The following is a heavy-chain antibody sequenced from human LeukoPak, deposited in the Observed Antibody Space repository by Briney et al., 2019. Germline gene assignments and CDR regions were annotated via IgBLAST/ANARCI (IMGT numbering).Heavy chain of an antibody. V-gene: IGHV3-23*01. CDR2: ISGSGGST. Sequence: GGSLRLSCAASGFTFSSYAMSWVRQAPGKGLGWVSAISGSGGSTYYADSVKGRFTISRDNSKNTLYLQMNSLRAEDTAVYYCAKKPAAYSSGSFDYWGQGTLVTVSS. J-gene: IGHJ4*02. CDR3: AKKPAAYSSGSFDY. D-gene: IGHD6-19*01. CDR1: GFTFSSYA.